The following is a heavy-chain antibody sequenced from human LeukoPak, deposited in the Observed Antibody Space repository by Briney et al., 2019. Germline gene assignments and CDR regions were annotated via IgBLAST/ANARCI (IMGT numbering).Heavy chain of an antibody. V-gene: IGHV3-21*01. J-gene: IGHJ4*02. Sequence: GGSLRLSCAASGFTFSSYSMNWVRQAPGKGLEWVSSISSSSSYIYYGDSVKGRFTISRDNAKNSLYLQMNSLRAEDTAVYYCARGGPAAGRFDYWGQGTLVTVSS. D-gene: IGHD6-13*01. CDR2: ISSSSSYI. CDR1: GFTFSSYS. CDR3: ARGGPAAGRFDY.